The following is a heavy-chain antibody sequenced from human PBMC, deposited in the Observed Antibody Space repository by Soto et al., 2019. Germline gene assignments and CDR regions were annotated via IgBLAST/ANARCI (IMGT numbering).Heavy chain of an antibody. CDR3: ARPPKDYYDSSGPFDY. Sequence: QVQLVESGGGVVQPGRSLRLSCAASGFTFSGYGMHWVRQAPDKGLEWVAIISYDGSNKYYADSVKGRFTISRDNSKNTLYLQMNSLRAEDTAVYYCARPPKDYYDSSGPFDYWGQGTLFTVSS. CDR1: GFTFSGYG. CDR2: ISYDGSNK. V-gene: IGHV3-30*03. D-gene: IGHD3-22*01. J-gene: IGHJ4*02.